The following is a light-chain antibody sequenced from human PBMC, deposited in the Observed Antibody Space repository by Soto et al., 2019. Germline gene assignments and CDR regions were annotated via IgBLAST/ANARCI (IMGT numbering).Light chain of an antibody. CDR1: QSVSSN. CDR2: GAS. J-gene: IGKJ1*01. CDR3: QHYNNWPPWT. V-gene: IGKV3-15*01. Sequence: EIVMTQSPATLSVSPGERATLSCRASQSVSSNLAWYQQKPGQAPRLLIYGASTRATGIPARFSGSGSGTEFTLTISSLQSEDFAIYYCQHYNNWPPWTFGQGTKVGI.